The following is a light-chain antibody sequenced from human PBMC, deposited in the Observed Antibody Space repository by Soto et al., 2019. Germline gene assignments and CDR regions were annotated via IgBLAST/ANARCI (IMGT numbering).Light chain of an antibody. Sequence: EIVMTQSPATLSVSPGERATLSCRASQSVSSNLAWYQQKPGQAPRLLIYGASTRATGIPARFSGSRSGTEFTLTISSLQSEDFAVYYCQQYNNWPGLTFGGGTKVEIK. CDR3: QQYNNWPGLT. CDR1: QSVSSN. J-gene: IGKJ4*01. V-gene: IGKV3-15*01. CDR2: GAS.